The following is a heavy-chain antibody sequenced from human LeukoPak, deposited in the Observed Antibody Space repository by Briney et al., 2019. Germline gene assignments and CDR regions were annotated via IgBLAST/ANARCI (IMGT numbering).Heavy chain of an antibody. V-gene: IGHV1-2*02. D-gene: IGHD6-6*01. CDR2: INPNSGGT. CDR1: GYTITGYY. CDR3: AREFEYSSSSGPSPFDY. J-gene: IGHJ4*02. Sequence: ASVKVSCKASGYTITGYYMHWVRQAPGQGLEWMGWINPNSGGTNYAQKFQGRVTMTRDTSISTAYMELSRLRSDDTAVYYCAREFEYSSSSGPSPFDYWGQGTLVTVSS.